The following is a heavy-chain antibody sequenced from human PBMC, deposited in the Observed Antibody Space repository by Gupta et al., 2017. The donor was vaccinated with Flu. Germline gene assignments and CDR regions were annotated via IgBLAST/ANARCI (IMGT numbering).Heavy chain of an antibody. V-gene: IGHV3-23*01. CDR3: ATDPRAINILRGVTIGGY. Sequence: EVRLLESGGGLVQPGGSLRLSCEGSGFTFSSYDMSWVRQAPGKGLEWVSAISNSGSRTYYAESVKGRFTISRDNSMNTLYLQMISLRAEDTAMYYCATDPRAINILRGVTIGGYWGQGSLVTVSS. CDR2: ISNSGSRT. D-gene: IGHD3-10*01. CDR1: GFTFSSYD. J-gene: IGHJ4*02.